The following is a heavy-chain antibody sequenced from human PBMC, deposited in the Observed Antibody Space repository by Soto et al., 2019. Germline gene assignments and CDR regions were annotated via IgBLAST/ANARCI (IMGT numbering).Heavy chain of an antibody. CDR3: ARVQTYYDFWSGYYTAFYYDSSGYFFDY. V-gene: IGHV1-18*01. D-gene: IGHD3-3*01. Sequence: SVKLSCKASGYAFTSYGISWVRQAPVQGLEWMGWISAYNGNTNYAQKLQGRVTMTTDTSTSTAYMELRSLRSDDTAVYYCARVQTYYDFWSGYYTAFYYDSSGYFFDYWGQATLVTVPS. CDR1: GYAFTSYG. CDR2: ISAYNGNT. J-gene: IGHJ4*02.